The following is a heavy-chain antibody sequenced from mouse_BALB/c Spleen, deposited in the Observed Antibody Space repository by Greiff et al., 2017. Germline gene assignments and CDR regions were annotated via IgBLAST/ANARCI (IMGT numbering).Heavy chain of an antibody. J-gene: IGHJ4*01. CDR1: GYTFTSYW. CDR3: ARFYYDYGAMDY. CDR2: IYPGDGDT. D-gene: IGHD2-1*01. Sequence: QVQLKQSGAELARPGASVKLSCKASGYTFTSYWMQWVKQRPGQGLEWIGAIYPGDGDTRYTQKFKGKATLTADKSSSTAYMQLSSLASEDSAVYYCARFYYDYGAMDYWGQGTSVTVSS. V-gene: IGHV1-87*01.